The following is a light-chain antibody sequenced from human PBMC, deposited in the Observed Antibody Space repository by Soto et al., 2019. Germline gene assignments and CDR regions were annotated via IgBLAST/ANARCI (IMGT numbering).Light chain of an antibody. CDR3: MQRVEFPPT. J-gene: IGKJ4*01. Sequence: DIVMTQTPLSLPVTPGEPSSISWRSSQILLDSDDGNTYLDWYLQKPGQSPQLLIYTVSSRASGVPDRFSGSGSGTDFTLKISRVEAEDVGVYYCMQRVEFPPTFGGGTKVDIK. V-gene: IGKV2-40*01. CDR1: QILLDSDDGNTY. CDR2: TVS.